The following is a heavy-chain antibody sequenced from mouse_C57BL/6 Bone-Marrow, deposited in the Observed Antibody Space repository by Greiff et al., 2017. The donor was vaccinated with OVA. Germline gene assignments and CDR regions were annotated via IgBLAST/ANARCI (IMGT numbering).Heavy chain of an antibody. CDR1: GYTFTSYW. J-gene: IGHJ1*03. CDR2: INPSNGGT. Sequence: QVQLQQPGTELVKPGASVKLSCKASGYTFTSYWMHWVKQRPGQGLEWIGNINPSNGGTNYNEKFKSKATLTVDKSSSTAYMQLSSLTSEDSAVYYCARVGNWAFLWYFDVWGTGTTVTVSS. D-gene: IGHD4-1*01. CDR3: ARVGNWAFLWYFDV. V-gene: IGHV1-53*01.